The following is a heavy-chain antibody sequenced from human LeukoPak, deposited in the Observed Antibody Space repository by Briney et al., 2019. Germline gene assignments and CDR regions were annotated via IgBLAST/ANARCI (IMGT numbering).Heavy chain of an antibody. V-gene: IGHV5-51*01. CDR2: IFPGESDT. CDR1: GYIFTSYW. CDR3: ARLTVPIVVVPAAILLVGATTGAFDI. Sequence: GGSLQISCKGSGYIFTSYWIGWVRQLPGKGLEWMGIIFPGESDTRYSPSFEGQVTISGDKSISTAYLQWSSLKASDTAMYYCARLTVPIVVVPAAILLVGATTGAFDIWGQGTMVTVSS. D-gene: IGHD2-2*01. J-gene: IGHJ3*02.